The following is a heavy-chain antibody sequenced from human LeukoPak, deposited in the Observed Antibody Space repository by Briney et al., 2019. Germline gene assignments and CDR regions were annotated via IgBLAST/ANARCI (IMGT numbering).Heavy chain of an antibody. CDR1: GFTFSDYS. Sequence: GGSLRLSCAASGFTFSDYSMNWVRQAPGKGLEGVSSISSSSSNIYYADSVKGRFTISRDNAKNSLYLEMNSLRAEDTAVYYCARACARTNCYTEDWGQGTLVTVSS. J-gene: IGHJ4*02. CDR2: ISSSSSNI. CDR3: ARACARTNCYTED. V-gene: IGHV3-21*01. D-gene: IGHD2-2*01.